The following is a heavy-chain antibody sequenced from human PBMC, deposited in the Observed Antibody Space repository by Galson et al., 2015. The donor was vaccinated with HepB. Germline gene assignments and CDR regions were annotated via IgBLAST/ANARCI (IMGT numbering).Heavy chain of an antibody. Sequence: SLRLSCAASGFTFSSYAMHWVRQAPGKGLEWVAVISYDGSNKYYADSVKGRFTISRDNSKNTLYLQMNSLRAEDTAVYSCARGQQLANFDYWGQGTLVSVSS. CDR1: GFTFSSYA. V-gene: IGHV3-30-3*01. J-gene: IGHJ4*02. CDR2: ISYDGSNK. D-gene: IGHD6-13*01. CDR3: ARGQQLANFDY.